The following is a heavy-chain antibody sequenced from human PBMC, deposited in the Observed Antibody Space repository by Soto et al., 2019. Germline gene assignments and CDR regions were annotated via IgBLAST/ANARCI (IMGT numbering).Heavy chain of an antibody. CDR3: ASWNWNDDLWFDP. D-gene: IGHD1-1*01. CDR1: GYAFTSYD. J-gene: IGHJ5*02. V-gene: IGHV1-8*01. CDR2: MNPNSGDT. Sequence: ASVKVSCKASGYAFTSYDINWVRQATGQGLEWMGWMNPNSGDTGYVEKFQGRVTMTRDTSITTAYMELSSLRSEDTAVYYCASWNWNDDLWFDPWGQGTLVTVSS.